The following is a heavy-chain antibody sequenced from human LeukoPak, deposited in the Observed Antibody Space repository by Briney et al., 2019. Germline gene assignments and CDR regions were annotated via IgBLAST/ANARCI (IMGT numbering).Heavy chain of an antibody. D-gene: IGHD4-23*01. CDR1: GGSISSSSYY. J-gene: IGHJ4*02. CDR3: ARQGYGGHLDY. CDR2: IYYSGST. Sequence: SETLSLTCTVSGGSISSSSYYWGWIRQPPGKGLEWIGSIYYSGSTYYNPSLKSRVTISVDTSKNQFSLKLSSVTAADTAVYYCARQGYGGHLDYWGQGTLVTVS. V-gene: IGHV4-39*01.